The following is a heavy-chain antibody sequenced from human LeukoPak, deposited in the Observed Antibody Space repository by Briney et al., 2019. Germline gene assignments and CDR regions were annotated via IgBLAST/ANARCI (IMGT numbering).Heavy chain of an antibody. Sequence: PGGSLRLSCAASGFTFSSYAMTWVRQAPGKGLEWVSVIYSGGSTYYADSVKGRFIISRDNSKNTLSLQMNSLRAEDTAVYYCVRDLTWGQGTLVTVSS. J-gene: IGHJ5*02. CDR2: IYSGGST. CDR1: GFTFSSYA. V-gene: IGHV3-53*01. CDR3: VRDLT.